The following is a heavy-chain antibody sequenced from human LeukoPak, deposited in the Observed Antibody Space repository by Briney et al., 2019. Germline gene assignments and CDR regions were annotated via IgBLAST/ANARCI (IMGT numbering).Heavy chain of an antibody. D-gene: IGHD3-22*01. J-gene: IGHJ4*02. CDR1: GFTFSSYS. CDR2: ISSSSSYI. Sequence: PGGSLRLSRAASGFTFSSYSMNWVRQAPGKGLEWVSSISSSSSYIYYADSVKGRFTISRDNAKNSLYLQMTSLRAEDTAVYYCAKGEPDYDSSGYYPGPWVYWGQGTLVTVSS. V-gene: IGHV3-21*04. CDR3: AKGEPDYDSSGYYPGPWVY.